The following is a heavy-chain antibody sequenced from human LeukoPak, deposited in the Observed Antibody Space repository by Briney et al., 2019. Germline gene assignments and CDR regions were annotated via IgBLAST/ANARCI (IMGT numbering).Heavy chain of an antibody. Sequence: GGSLRLSCAASGFTFSSYGMHWVRQAPGKGLEWVAVISYDGSNKYYADSVKGRFTISRDNSKNTLYLQMNSLRAEDTAVYYCARDRSGSYYDYWGQGTLDTVSS. V-gene: IGHV3-30*03. CDR1: GFTFSSYG. D-gene: IGHD1-26*01. J-gene: IGHJ4*02. CDR2: ISYDGSNK. CDR3: ARDRSGSYYDY.